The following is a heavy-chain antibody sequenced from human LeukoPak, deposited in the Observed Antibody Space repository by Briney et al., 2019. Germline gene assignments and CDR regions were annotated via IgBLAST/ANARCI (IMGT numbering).Heavy chain of an antibody. CDR3: ARHLRSSGWYRY. Sequence: PETLSLTCTVSGGSISSYYWSWIRQPPGKGLEWIGYIYYSGSTNYNPSLKSRVTISVDTSKNQFSLKLSSVTAADTAVYYCARHLRSSGWYRYWGQGTLVTVSS. CDR2: IYYSGST. CDR1: GGSISSYY. V-gene: IGHV4-59*08. D-gene: IGHD6-19*01. J-gene: IGHJ4*02.